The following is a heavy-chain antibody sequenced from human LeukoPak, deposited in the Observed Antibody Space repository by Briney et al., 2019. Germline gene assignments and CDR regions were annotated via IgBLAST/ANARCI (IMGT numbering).Heavy chain of an antibody. CDR3: ARAGSNWNYVY. J-gene: IGHJ4*02. CDR1: GFTFSSYS. Sequence: GGSLRLSCAASGFTFSSYSMNWVRQAPGKGLEWVANIKQDGSEKYYADALKGRFTISRDNTKNSLSLQMNSLIVEDTAVYYCARAGSNWNYVYWGQGTLVTVSS. V-gene: IGHV3-7*01. D-gene: IGHD1-7*01. CDR2: IKQDGSEK.